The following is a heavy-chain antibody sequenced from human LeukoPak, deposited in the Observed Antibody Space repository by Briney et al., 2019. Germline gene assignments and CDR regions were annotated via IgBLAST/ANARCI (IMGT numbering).Heavy chain of an antibody. Sequence: SVKVSCKASGGTFSSYAISWVRQTPGQGLEWMGGIIPIFGTANYAQKFQGRVTITADESTSTAYMELSSLRSEDTAVYYCARARESVVVVPAAYNWFDPWGQGTLITVSS. V-gene: IGHV1-69*01. CDR3: ARARESVVVVPAAYNWFDP. CDR2: IIPIFGTA. CDR1: GGTFSSYA. D-gene: IGHD2-2*01. J-gene: IGHJ5*02.